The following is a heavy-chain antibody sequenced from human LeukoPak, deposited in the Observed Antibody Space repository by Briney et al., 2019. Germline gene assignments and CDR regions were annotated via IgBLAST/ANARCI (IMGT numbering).Heavy chain of an antibody. CDR1: GYTFTGYY. CDR3: ARAEAADY. V-gene: IGHV1-2*06. CDR2: INPNSGDT. J-gene: IGHJ4*02. D-gene: IGHD2-15*01. Sequence: GASVKVSRKASGYTFTGYYMHWVRQAPGQGLEWMGRINPNSGDTNYAQKFQGRVTVTRDTSISTAYMELRSLTSDDTAIYYCARAEAADYWGQGTLVTVSS.